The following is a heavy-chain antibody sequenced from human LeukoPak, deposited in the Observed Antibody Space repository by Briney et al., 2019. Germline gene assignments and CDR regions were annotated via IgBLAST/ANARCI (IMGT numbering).Heavy chain of an antibody. CDR3: ARDLTTVVKTSWFDP. CDR1: GFTFSSYG. Sequence: PGGSLRLSCAASGFTFSSYGMSWVRQAPGKGLEWVSLIYSDGRTYYADSVKGRCTISRDNSKNTLYLQMNSLRAEDTAVYYCARDLTTVVKTSWFDPWGQGTLVTVSS. J-gene: IGHJ5*02. D-gene: IGHD4-23*01. CDR2: IYSDGRT. V-gene: IGHV3-66*01.